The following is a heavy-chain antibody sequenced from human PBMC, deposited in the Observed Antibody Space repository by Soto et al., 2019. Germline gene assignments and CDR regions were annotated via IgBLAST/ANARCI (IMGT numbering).Heavy chain of an antibody. CDR2: ITDSGDDT. D-gene: IGHD2-2*01. Sequence: EVQLLESGGGLVQPGGSLRLSCAASGFTFNNYAMGWVRQAPGKGLEWVSAITDSGDDTYYIDSVKGRFTISRDNSKSTLYLEMNSLRAEDTAIYYCAILGSSSLSPHYDFDYWGQGTLVTVSS. V-gene: IGHV3-23*01. CDR3: AILGSSSLSPHYDFDY. CDR1: GFTFNNYA. J-gene: IGHJ4*02.